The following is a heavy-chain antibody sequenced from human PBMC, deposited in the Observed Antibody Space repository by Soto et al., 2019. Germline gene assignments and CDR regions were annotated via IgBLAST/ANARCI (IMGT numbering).Heavy chain of an antibody. D-gene: IGHD2-21*01. J-gene: IGHJ3*01. CDR3: GRGYCGGGGCYPRRNAFDA. CDR2: INPTSSHI. V-gene: IGHV3-21*01. Sequence: EVQLVESGGGLVMPGGSLRLSCAASGFTFSAYHMNWVRQAPGKGLEWVSSINPTSSHIYYADSVRGRFTISRDDSKNSVPLQLNSLRTEEPALNYWGRGYCGGGGCYPRRNAFDAGGKGTMVPSLQ. CDR1: GFTFSAYH.